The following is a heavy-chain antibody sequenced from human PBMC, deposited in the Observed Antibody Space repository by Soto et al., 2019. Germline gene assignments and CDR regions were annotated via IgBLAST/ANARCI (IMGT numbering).Heavy chain of an antibody. Sequence: SETLSLTCAVYGGSFSGYYWSWIRQPPGKGLEWIGEINHSGSTNYNPSLKSRVTISVDTSKNQFSLKLSSVTAADTAVYYCARGIEIRDFDYWGQGTLVTVSS. CDR2: INHSGST. CDR1: GGSFSGYY. J-gene: IGHJ4*02. V-gene: IGHV4-34*01. CDR3: ARGIEIRDFDY.